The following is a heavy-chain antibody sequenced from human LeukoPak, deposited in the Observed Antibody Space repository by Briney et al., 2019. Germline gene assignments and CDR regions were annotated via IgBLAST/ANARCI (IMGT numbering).Heavy chain of an antibody. CDR3: ARAYESSGYRGLGYFDY. CDR2: NYYSGST. D-gene: IGHD3-22*01. V-gene: IGHV4-39*01. J-gene: IGHJ4*02. Sequence: SETPSLTCTVSGGSIISSSYYCGCIRQPPAEGLEWIGRNYYSGSTYYNPSLKCRVASSVDRSKTQFSLKLSPVTAADTAVIYCARAYESSGYRGLGYFDYWGQGTLVTVSS. CDR1: GGSIISSSYY.